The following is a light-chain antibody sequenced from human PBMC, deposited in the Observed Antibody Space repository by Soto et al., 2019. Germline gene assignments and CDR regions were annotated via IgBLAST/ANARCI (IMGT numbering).Light chain of an antibody. J-gene: IGKJ1*01. V-gene: IGKV1-27*01. CDR3: HSYNSIPRT. CDR2: GAS. CDR1: QGISEY. Sequence: DIQMAQSPSSLSASIGDRVTITCRASQGISEYLAWYQQRPGNAPNLLIYGASILQSEVPSRFSGNGSGTHFTLTISSLQPEDVATYYCHSYNSIPRTFGQGTTVEIK.